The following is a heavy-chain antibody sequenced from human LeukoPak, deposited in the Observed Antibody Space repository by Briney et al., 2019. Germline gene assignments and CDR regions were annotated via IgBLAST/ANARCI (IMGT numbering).Heavy chain of an antibody. D-gene: IGHD6-13*01. CDR1: GGSFSGYY. V-gene: IGHV4-34*01. CDR2: INHSGST. Sequence: PSETLSLTCAVYGGSFSGYYWSWIRQPPGKGLEWIGEINHSGSTNYNPSLKSRVTISVDTSKNQFSLKLSAVTAADTAVYYCARGRGSSSLSVFYYWGQGTLVTVSS. CDR3: ARGRGSSSLSVFYY. J-gene: IGHJ4*02.